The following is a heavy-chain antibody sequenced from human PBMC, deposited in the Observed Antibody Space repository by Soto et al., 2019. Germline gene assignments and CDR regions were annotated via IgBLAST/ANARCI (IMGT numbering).Heavy chain of an antibody. Sequence: SVQVSCKASGGTFSSYAISWVRQAPGQGLEWMGGIIPIFGTANYAQKFQGRVTITADESTSTAYMELSSLRSEDTAVYYCARDETVRGGYDSKDFGMDVWGQGTTVTV. J-gene: IGHJ6*02. D-gene: IGHD3-22*01. V-gene: IGHV1-69*13. CDR3: ARDETVRGGYDSKDFGMDV. CDR2: IIPIFGTA. CDR1: GGTFSSYA.